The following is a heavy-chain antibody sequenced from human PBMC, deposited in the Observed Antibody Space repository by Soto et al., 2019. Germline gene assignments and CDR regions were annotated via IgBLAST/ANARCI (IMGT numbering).Heavy chain of an antibody. CDR2: VFHSGIT. Sequence: VQLRESGPGQVKTSGTLSLTCAVSGGSMKTTNWWSWVRQPPAKGLEWIGEVFHSGITRYNPSLKSRATVSVDTSKNQFFLNLASVTAADTAVYYCTKDEAGSPFRYWDQGALVTVSS. CDR1: GGSMKTTNW. CDR3: TKDEAGSPFRY. D-gene: IGHD3-10*01. J-gene: IGHJ4*02. V-gene: IGHV4-4*02.